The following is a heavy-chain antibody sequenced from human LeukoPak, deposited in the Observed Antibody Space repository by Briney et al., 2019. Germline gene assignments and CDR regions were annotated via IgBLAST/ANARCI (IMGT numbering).Heavy chain of an antibody. CDR3: ARRDIAVAGTFDY. J-gene: IGHJ4*02. V-gene: IGHV5-51*01. D-gene: IGHD6-19*01. Sequence: GESLKISCKGSGYSFTTYWIGWVRQMPGKGLEWMGIIYPGDSDTRYSPSFQGQVTISADKSISTAYLQWSSLKASDTAVYYCARRDIAVAGTFDYWGQGTLVTVSS. CDR1: GYSFTTYW. CDR2: IYPGDSDT.